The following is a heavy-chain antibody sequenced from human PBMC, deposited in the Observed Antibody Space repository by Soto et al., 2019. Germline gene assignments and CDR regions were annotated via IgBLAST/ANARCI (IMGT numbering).Heavy chain of an antibody. Sequence: QLQLQESGPGLVKPSETLSLTCTVSGGSISSSSYYWGWIRQPPGKGLEWIGSIYYSGSTYYNPSLKSRVTISVDTSKNQFSLKLSSVTAADTAVYYCARHEMATSIDYWGQGTLVTVSS. CDR1: GGSISSSSYY. V-gene: IGHV4-39*01. CDR3: ARHEMATSIDY. J-gene: IGHJ4*02. CDR2: IYYSGST. D-gene: IGHD5-12*01.